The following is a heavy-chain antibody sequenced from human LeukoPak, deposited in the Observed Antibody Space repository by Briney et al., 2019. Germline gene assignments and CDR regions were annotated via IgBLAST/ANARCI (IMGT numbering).Heavy chain of an antibody. J-gene: IGHJ6*02. V-gene: IGHV1-69*13. CDR3: ARDHVEWLRLGAIYYYYGMDV. D-gene: IGHD5-12*01. Sequence: GASVKVSCKASGGTFSSYAISWVRQAPGQGLEWMGGIIPIFGTANYAQKFQGRVTITADESTSTAYMELSSLRSEDTAVYYCARDHVEWLRLGAIYYYYGMDVWGQGTTVTVSS. CDR1: GGTFSSYA. CDR2: IIPIFGTA.